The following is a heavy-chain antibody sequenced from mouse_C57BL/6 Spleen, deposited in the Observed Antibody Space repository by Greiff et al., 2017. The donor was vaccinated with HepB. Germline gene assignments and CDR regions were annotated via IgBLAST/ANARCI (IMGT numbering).Heavy chain of an antibody. Sequence: QVQLQQPGAELVMPGASVKLSCKASGYTFTSYWMHWVKQSPGQGLEWIGEIDTSVSYTNYNQKFTGKSTLTVDKSYSTAYMQLSSLTSEDSAVYYCARGMITTYFDDWGQGTTLTVSS. V-gene: IGHV1-69*01. CDR1: GYTFTSYW. J-gene: IGHJ2*01. CDR3: ARGMITTYFDD. D-gene: IGHD2-4*01. CDR2: IDTSVSYT.